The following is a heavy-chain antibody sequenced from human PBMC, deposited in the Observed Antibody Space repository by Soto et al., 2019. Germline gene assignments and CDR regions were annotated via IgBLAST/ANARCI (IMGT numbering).Heavy chain of an antibody. CDR1: GFTFSSYA. Sequence: GGSLRLSCAASGFTFSSYAMSWVRQAPGKGPEWVSAISGSGGSTYYADSVKGRFTISRDNSKNTLYLQMNSLRAEDTAVYYCAKVGPESIAARPRALNAFDIWGQGTMVTVSS. J-gene: IGHJ3*02. CDR3: AKVGPESIAARPRALNAFDI. D-gene: IGHD6-6*01. V-gene: IGHV3-23*01. CDR2: ISGSGGST.